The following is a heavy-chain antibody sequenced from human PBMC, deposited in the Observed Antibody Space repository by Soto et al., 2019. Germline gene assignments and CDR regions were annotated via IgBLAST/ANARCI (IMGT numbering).Heavy chain of an antibody. CDR2: IHYRGST. J-gene: IGHJ6*02. CDR1: GGSIGTYY. Sequence: QVQMQESGPGLVKPSGTLSLTCTVSGGSIGTYYWSWIRQPPGKGLEWIGNIHYRGSTNYNPSLRGRVTISLDTSKNQVSLRLSAVTAADTAVYYCARPLSGWYGGMDVWGQGTTVTVSS. D-gene: IGHD6-19*01. CDR3: ARPLSGWYGGMDV. V-gene: IGHV4-59*12.